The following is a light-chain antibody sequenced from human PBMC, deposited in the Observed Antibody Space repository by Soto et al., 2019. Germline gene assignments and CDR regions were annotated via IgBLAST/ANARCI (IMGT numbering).Light chain of an antibody. J-gene: IGKJ3*01. CDR3: QHYNNWPYT. CDR2: GAS. V-gene: IGKV3-15*01. Sequence: EIVMTQSPATLSVSPGERASLSCRASQSVFSNLAWYQQKPGQPPRLLIFGASTRATGIPARFSGSGSGTEFTLTISSLQSEDFAVYYCQHYNNWPYTFGPGTRVDFK. CDR1: QSVFSN.